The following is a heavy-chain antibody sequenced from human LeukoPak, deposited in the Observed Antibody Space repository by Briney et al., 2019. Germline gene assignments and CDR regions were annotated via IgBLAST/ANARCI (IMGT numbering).Heavy chain of an antibody. CDR2: INSDGGSA. CDR1: GFTFSSYW. CDR3: ARDGPIVGATSYFDL. V-gene: IGHV3-74*01. Sequence: GGSLRLSCAASGFTFSSYWMHWVRRAPGKGLVWVSRINSDGGSASYADSVKGRFTISRDNAKNTLYLQMNSLRAEDTAVYYCARDGPIVGATSYFDLWGRGTLVTVSS. J-gene: IGHJ2*01. D-gene: IGHD1-26*01.